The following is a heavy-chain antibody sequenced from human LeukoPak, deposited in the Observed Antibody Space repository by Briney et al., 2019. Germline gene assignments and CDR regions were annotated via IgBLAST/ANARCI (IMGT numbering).Heavy chain of an antibody. J-gene: IGHJ6*02. CDR2: IIPIFGTA. CDR1: GGTFSSYA. V-gene: IGHV1-69*01. Sequence: ASVKVSCKASGGTFSSYAISWVRHAPGQGLEWMGGIIPIFGTANYAQKFQGRVTITADESTSTAYMELSSLRSEDTAVYYCARVDSSGWKFHYYYVMDVWGQGTTVTVSS. CDR3: ARVDSSGWKFHYYYVMDV. D-gene: IGHD6-19*01.